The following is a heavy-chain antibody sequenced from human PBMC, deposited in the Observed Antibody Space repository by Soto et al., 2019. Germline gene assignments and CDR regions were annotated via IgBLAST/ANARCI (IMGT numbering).Heavy chain of an antibody. CDR2: ILDDGNNK. CDR3: ARDDEGGSYCDLGY. D-gene: IGHD3-10*01. Sequence: QVQLAESGGGVVQSGRSLRLSCAASGFTFSNYIMHWDRQAPGKGLEWVAVILDDGNNKYYADSVKGRFTISRDNSKNTLYLQMNSLRTEDTAVYYCARDDEGGSYCDLGYWGQGTLVTVSS. CDR1: GFTFSNYI. J-gene: IGHJ4*02. V-gene: IGHV3-30-3*01.